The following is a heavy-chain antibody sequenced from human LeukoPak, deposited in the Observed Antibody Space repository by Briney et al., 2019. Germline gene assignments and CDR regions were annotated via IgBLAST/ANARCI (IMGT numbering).Heavy chain of an antibody. CDR3: ARDHSRDGYNF. CDR2: IKQDGSEK. D-gene: IGHD5-24*01. J-gene: IGHJ4*02. Sequence: PGGSLRLSCAGTGFIFSSYWMSWVRQAPGKGLEWVANIKQDGSEKYYLDSVKGRFTISRDNAKDSLYLQTNSLRAEDTAVYYCARDHSRDGYNFWGQGTLITVSS. CDR1: GFIFSSYW. V-gene: IGHV3-7*01.